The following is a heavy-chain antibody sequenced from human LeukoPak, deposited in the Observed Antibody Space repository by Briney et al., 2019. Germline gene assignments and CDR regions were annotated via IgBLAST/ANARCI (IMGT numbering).Heavy chain of an antibody. CDR3: AADQAPTDPYMWVDP. Sequence: VASVKVSCKASGFTFSDSAVQWVRQARGQSPEWIEYIVVGSGSTVYAQKFQQRVTMTRDLSTYTAYMELSSLRSEDTAVYYCAADQAPTDPYMWVDPWGQGTQVIVSS. V-gene: IGHV1-58*01. J-gene: IGHJ5*02. CDR2: IVVGSGST. CDR1: GFTFSDSA. D-gene: IGHD2-21*02.